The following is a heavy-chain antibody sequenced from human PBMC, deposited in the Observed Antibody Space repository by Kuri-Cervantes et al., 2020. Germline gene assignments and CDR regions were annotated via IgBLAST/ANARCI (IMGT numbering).Heavy chain of an antibody. CDR1: GGSFSGYY. CDR2: INHSGST. D-gene: IGHD3-10*01. V-gene: IGHV4-34*01. Sequence: SETLSLTCGVYGGSFSGYYWSWIRQPPGKGLEWIGEINHSGSTNYNPSLKSRVTISVDKSKNQFSLKLSSVTAADTAVYYCARDTMVRGYPLHDYWGQGTLVTVSS. CDR3: ARDTMVRGYPLHDY. J-gene: IGHJ4*02.